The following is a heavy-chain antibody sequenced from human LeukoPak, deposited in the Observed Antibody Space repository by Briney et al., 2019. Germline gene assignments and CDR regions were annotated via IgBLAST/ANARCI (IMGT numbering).Heavy chain of an antibody. Sequence: SETLSLTCTVSGGSISRSSYYWGWIRQPPGKGLEWIGYIYYSGSTNYKPSLKSRVTISVETSKNQFSLKLRSVTAADTAVYYCARVTGYMIEDYFDYWGQGTLVTVSS. CDR1: GGSISRSSYY. V-gene: IGHV4-61*05. J-gene: IGHJ4*02. D-gene: IGHD3-22*01. CDR3: ARVTGYMIEDYFDY. CDR2: IYYSGST.